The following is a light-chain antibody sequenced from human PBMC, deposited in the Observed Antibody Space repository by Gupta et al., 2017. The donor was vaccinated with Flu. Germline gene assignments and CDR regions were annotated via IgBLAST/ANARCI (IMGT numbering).Light chain of an antibody. Sequence: ELVLTQSPGTLSLSPGERATLSCRASQSVSSSYLAWYQQKPGQAPRLLIDGASSRATGIPDRCSGSGSGTDFTLTISRLEPEDFAVYYCQQYGSSPQFGPGTKVDIK. CDR2: GAS. V-gene: IGKV3-20*01. CDR1: QSVSSSY. CDR3: QQYGSSPQ. J-gene: IGKJ3*01.